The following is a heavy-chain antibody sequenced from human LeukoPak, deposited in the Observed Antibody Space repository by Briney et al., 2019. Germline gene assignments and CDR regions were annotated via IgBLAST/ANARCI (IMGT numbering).Heavy chain of an antibody. D-gene: IGHD2-15*01. J-gene: IGHJ6*03. CDR1: GFTFSSYS. Sequence: PGGSLRLSCAASGFTFSSYSMNWVRQAPGKGLEWVSSISSSSSYIYYADSVKGRFTISRDNAKNSLYLQMNSLRAEDTAVYYCARVGRGLRRVYYYYYMDVWGKGTTVTVSS. CDR3: ARVGRGLRRVYYYYYMDV. V-gene: IGHV3-21*01. CDR2: ISSSSSYI.